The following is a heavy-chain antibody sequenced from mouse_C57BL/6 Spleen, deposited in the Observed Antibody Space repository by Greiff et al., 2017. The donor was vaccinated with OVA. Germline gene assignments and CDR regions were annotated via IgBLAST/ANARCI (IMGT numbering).Heavy chain of an antibody. Sequence: EVQVVESGGGLVQPGGSMKLSCAASGFTFSDAWMDWVRQSPEKGLAWVAEIRNKADNHATYYAESVKGRFTISRDDAKSSVYLQMNSLRAADTGIDSCTEAHYGSSYAFAYWGQGTLVTVSA. CDR2: IRNKADNHAT. CDR3: TEAHYGSSYAFAY. CDR1: GFTFSDAW. D-gene: IGHD1-1*01. V-gene: IGHV6-6*01. J-gene: IGHJ3*01.